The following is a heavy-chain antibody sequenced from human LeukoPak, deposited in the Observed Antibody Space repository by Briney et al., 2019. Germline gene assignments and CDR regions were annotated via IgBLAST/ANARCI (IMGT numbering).Heavy chain of an antibody. CDR3: ARVAGPEGIWFGEFLYAFDI. Sequence: ASVKVSCKASGYTFTSYDINWVRQATGQGLEWMGWMNPNSGNTGYAQKFQGRVTITRNTSISTAYMELSSLRSEDTAVYYCARVAGPEGIWFGEFLYAFDIWGQGTMVTVSS. CDR2: MNPNSGNT. J-gene: IGHJ3*02. CDR1: GYTFTSYD. V-gene: IGHV1-8*03. D-gene: IGHD3-10*01.